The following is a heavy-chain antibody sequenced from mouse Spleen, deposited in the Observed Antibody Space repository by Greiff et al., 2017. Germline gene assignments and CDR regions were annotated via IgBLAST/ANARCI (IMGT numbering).Heavy chain of an antibody. Sequence: VMLVESGPGLVAPSQSLSITCTVSGFSLTSYGVHWVRQPPGKGLEWLGVIWAGGSTNYNSALMSRLSISKDNSKSQVFLKMNSLQTDDTAMYYCARERGNRYDVRGNFDYWGQGTTLTVSS. CDR2: IWAGGST. V-gene: IGHV2-9*02. CDR1: GFSLTSYG. CDR3: ARERGNRYDVRGNFDY. D-gene: IGHD2-14*01. J-gene: IGHJ2*01.